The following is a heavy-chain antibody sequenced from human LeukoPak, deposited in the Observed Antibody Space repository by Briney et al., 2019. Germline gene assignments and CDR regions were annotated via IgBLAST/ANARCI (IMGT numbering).Heavy chain of an antibody. Sequence: VASVKVSCKASGYTFTDYYIHWVRQAPGQGLEWMGWVNPHSGGTNYAQKFQGRVTMTRDTSISTAYMELSRLRSDDTAIYYCARGAGGYSYGFDFWDQGTLVTVSS. J-gene: IGHJ4*02. D-gene: IGHD5-18*01. CDR1: GYTFTDYY. CDR2: VNPHSGGT. CDR3: ARGAGGYSYGFDF. V-gene: IGHV1-2*02.